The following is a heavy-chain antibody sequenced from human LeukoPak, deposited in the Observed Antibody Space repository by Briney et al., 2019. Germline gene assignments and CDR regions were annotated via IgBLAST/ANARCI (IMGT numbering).Heavy chain of an antibody. J-gene: IGHJ3*02. V-gene: IGHV3-30*01. CDR2: ISYDGSNK. Sequence: GRSLRLSCAASGFTFSSYAMHWVRQAPGKGLEWVAVISYDGSNKYYADSVKGRFTISRDNSKNTLYLQMNSLRAEDTAVYYCAREWARTVRALDIWGQGTMVTVSS. CDR3: AREWARTVRALDI. CDR1: GFTFSSYA. D-gene: IGHD1-14*01.